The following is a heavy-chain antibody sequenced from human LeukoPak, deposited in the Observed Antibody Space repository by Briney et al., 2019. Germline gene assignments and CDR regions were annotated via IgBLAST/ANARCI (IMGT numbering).Heavy chain of an antibody. Sequence: SETLSLTCTVSGDSISRSSHYWGWIRQPPGKGLEWIGSIYYSGSTYYNPSLKNRVTISIDTSKKQFSLKLTSVTAADTAMYYCARACSGTLCYPGPNDAFDIWGQGTMVTVSA. V-gene: IGHV4-39*07. D-gene: IGHD2-2*01. CDR2: IYYSGST. CDR1: GDSISRSSHY. CDR3: ARACSGTLCYPGPNDAFDI. J-gene: IGHJ3*02.